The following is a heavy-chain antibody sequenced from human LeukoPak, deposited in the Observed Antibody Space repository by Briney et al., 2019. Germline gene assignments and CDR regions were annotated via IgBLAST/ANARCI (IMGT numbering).Heavy chain of an antibody. V-gene: IGHV1-69*04. Sequence: SVKVSCKASGGTFSSYAISWVRQAPGQGLEWMGRIIPILGIANYAQKFQGRVTITADKSTSTAYMELSSLRSEDTAVYYCARLHHATFRHDYWGQGTLVTVSS. CDR3: ARLHHATFRHDY. CDR2: IIPILGIA. D-gene: IGHD2/OR15-2a*01. CDR1: GGTFSSYA. J-gene: IGHJ4*02.